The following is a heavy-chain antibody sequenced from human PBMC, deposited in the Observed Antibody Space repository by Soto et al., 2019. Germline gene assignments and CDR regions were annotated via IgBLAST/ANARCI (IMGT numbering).Heavy chain of an antibody. CDR3: AREGYCISTSCRHYDYYGMDV. D-gene: IGHD2-2*01. CDR1: GYTVTSYG. V-gene: IGHV1-18*01. CDR2: ISAYNGNT. Sequence: QVQLVQSGAEVKKPGASVKVSCKASGYTVTSYGISWVRQAPGQGLEWMGWISAYNGNTNYAQKLQGRVTMTTDTSTSTAYMELRSLRSDDTAVYYCAREGYCISTSCRHYDYYGMDVWGQGTTVTVS. J-gene: IGHJ6*02.